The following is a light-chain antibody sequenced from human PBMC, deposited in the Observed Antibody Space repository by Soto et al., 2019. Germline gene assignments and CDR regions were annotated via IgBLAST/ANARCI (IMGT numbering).Light chain of an antibody. Sequence: DIQMTQSPSSLSASVGDRVTITCQASQEIDKFLNWYQQKPGKAPKLLIDDASNLATGVPSRFSGSGSGTDFTLIISSLQPEDVATYYCQQYQNLWTFGQGTKVEIK. V-gene: IGKV1-33*01. CDR1: QEIDKF. J-gene: IGKJ1*01. CDR2: DAS. CDR3: QQYQNLWT.